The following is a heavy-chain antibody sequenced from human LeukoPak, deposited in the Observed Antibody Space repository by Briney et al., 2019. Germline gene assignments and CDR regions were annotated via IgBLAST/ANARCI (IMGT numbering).Heavy chain of an antibody. CDR2: INHSGST. V-gene: IGHV4-34*01. D-gene: IGHD3-3*01. J-gene: IGHJ5*02. CDR1: GGSFSGYY. Sequence: KPSETLSLTCAVYGGSFSGYYWSWIRQPPGKGLEWIGEINHSGSTNYNPSLKSRVTISVDTSKNQFSLKLSSVTAADTAVYYCARGPITIFGVVSSRRRNWFDPWGQGTLVTVSS. CDR3: ARGPITIFGVVSSRRRNWFDP.